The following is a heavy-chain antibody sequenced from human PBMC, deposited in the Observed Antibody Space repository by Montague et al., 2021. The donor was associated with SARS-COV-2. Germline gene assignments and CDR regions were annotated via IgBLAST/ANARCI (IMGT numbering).Heavy chain of an antibody. CDR2: IYYSGTT. CDR3: ARDRTADDYDDYGTAGYSYYYGMDV. J-gene: IGHJ6*02. D-gene: IGHD4-17*01. CDR1: GGSVNSGGYY. V-gene: IGHV4-61*08. Sequence: SETLSLTCTVSGGSVNSGGYYWSWTRQPPGKGLEWIGNIYYSGTTNYNPSLKSRVTISVDTSKNQFSLKLSSVTAAGTAVYYCARDRTADDYDDYGTAGYSYYYGMDVWGQGTTVTVSS.